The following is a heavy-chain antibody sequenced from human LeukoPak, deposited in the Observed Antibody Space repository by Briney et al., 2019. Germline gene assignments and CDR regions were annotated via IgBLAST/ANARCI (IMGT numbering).Heavy chain of an antibody. D-gene: IGHD2-15*01. CDR1: GFTFSSYG. V-gene: IGHV3-33*01. CDR3: ARDPGYCSGGNCYSLYSFDY. J-gene: IGHJ4*02. CDR2: IWFDGSDK. Sequence: PGGSLRLSCAASGFTFSSYGMHWVRQAPGKGLEWGAVIWFDGSDKYYADSVKGRFTISRDDSKNTLYLQMNSLRAEDTAVFYCARDPGYCSGGNCYSLYSFDYWGQGTLVTVSS.